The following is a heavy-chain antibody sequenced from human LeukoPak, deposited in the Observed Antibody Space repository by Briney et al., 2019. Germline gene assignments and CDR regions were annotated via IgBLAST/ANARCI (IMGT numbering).Heavy chain of an antibody. CDR2: INHSGST. V-gene: IGHV4-34*01. Sequence: ETLSLTCAVYVDSFSGYYWSWIRQPPGKGLEWIGEINHSGSTNYNPSLKSRVTISVDTSKNQFSLKLSSVTAADTAVYYCARHGKLWSGYFSPYYYYYMDVWGKGTTVTVSS. CDR1: VDSFSGYY. D-gene: IGHD3-3*01. CDR3: ARHGKLWSGYFSPYYYYYMDV. J-gene: IGHJ6*03.